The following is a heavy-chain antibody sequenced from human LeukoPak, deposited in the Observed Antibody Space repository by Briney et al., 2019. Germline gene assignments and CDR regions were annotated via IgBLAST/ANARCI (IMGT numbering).Heavy chain of an antibody. D-gene: IGHD3-3*01. V-gene: IGHV3-48*03. CDR2: ISSSGSTI. J-gene: IGHJ6*03. CDR1: GFTFSSYE. CDR3: ATAPYTIFGAMDV. Sequence: HPGGSLRLSCAASGFTFSSYEMNWVRQAPGKGLEWVSYISSSGSTIYYADSVKGRFTISRDNAKNSLYLQMNSLRAEDTAVYYCATAPYTIFGAMDVWGTGTTVTVSS.